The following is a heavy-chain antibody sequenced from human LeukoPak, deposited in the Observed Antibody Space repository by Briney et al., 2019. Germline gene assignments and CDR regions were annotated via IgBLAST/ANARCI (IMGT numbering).Heavy chain of an antibody. CDR3: ASRRDNPYYFDY. J-gene: IGHJ4*02. Sequence: GGSLRLSCAASGFTFSSYGMHWVRQAPGKGLEWEAVISYDGSNKYYADSVKGRFTISRDNSKNTLYLQMNNLRAEDTAVYYCASRRDNPYYFDYWGQGTLVTVSS. CDR2: ISYDGSNK. V-gene: IGHV3-30*03. D-gene: IGHD1-14*01. CDR1: GFTFSSYG.